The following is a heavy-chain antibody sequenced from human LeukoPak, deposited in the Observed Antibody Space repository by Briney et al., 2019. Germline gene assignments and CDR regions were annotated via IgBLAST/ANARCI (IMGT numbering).Heavy chain of an antibody. Sequence: SETLSLTCAVYGGSFSGHYWSWIRQSPGKGLEWIGEVNHSGTTNYNLSLKSRVTISADKSKNQFSLKLSSVTAADTAVYYCARGYCSGGSCYQLDYWGQGTLVTVSS. D-gene: IGHD2-15*01. V-gene: IGHV4-34*01. CDR2: VNHSGTT. J-gene: IGHJ4*02. CDR3: ARGYCSGGSCYQLDY. CDR1: GGSFSGHY.